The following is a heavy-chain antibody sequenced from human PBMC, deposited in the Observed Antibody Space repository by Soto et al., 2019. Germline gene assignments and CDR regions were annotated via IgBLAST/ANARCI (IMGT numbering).Heavy chain of an antibody. CDR2: MNPNSGNT. CDR1: GYTFSNYG. Sequence: GASVKVSCKTSGYTFSNYGIHWVRQAPGHGLEWMGWMNPNSGNTGYAQNFRGRVTMTQNTAIGTAYMELSSLRSDDTATYYCTRAYGAETFDFWGQGTRVTVSS. V-gene: IGHV1-8*02. CDR3: TRAYGAETFDF. D-gene: IGHD3-10*01. J-gene: IGHJ5*01.